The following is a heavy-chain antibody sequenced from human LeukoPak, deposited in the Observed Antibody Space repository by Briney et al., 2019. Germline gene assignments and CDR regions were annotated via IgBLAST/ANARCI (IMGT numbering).Heavy chain of an antibody. D-gene: IGHD2-15*01. CDR3: AKNGDRGAYCTCGTCYPYFYYYMDV. CDR2: ISSTGGTT. Sequence: GGSLRLSCAASGITFSSYGMSWVRQAPGKGLEWVSSISSTGGTTYYADSVKGRFTISRDNSKNTLYLQMNSLRAEDTAIYYCAKNGDRGAYCTCGTCYPYFYYYMDVWGKGTTVTI. J-gene: IGHJ6*03. CDR1: GITFSSYG. V-gene: IGHV3-23*01.